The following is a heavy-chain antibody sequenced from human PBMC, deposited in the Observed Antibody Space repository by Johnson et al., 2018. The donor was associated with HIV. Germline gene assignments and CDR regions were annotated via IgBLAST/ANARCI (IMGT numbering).Heavy chain of an antibody. CDR2: ISSSGSTI. CDR3: ARDFLRLLDAFDI. Sequence: MQLVESGGGLVQPGGSLRLSCAASGFTFSTYWMSWVRQAPGQGLEWVSHISSSGSTIYYADSVKGRFTISRDNAKKSLYLQMNRLRAEDTAVYYCARDFLRLLDAFDIWGQGTMVTVSS. D-gene: IGHD3-16*01. CDR1: GFTFSTYW. V-gene: IGHV3-48*04. J-gene: IGHJ3*02.